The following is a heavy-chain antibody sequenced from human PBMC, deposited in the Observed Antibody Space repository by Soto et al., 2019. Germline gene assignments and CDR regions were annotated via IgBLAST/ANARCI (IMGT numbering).Heavy chain of an antibody. V-gene: IGHV3-7*04. J-gene: IGHJ4*02. Sequence: DVQLVESGGGLVQPGGSLRLSCVASGFTFSNYWTSRVRHAPGKGLEWVANIKQDESDIHYVDSVKGRFSISRDNAKNSLYLQMNGLIVEDTAVYYCARVMLRSTRNDPDYWGQGTLVTVSS. D-gene: IGHD3-10*01. CDR1: GFTFSNYW. CDR2: IKQDESDI. CDR3: ARVMLRSTRNDPDY.